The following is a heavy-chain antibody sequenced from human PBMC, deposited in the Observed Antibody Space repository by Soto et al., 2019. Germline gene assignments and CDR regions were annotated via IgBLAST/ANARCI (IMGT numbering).Heavy chain of an antibody. CDR3: AREWRSGGYSGYDWFDGMDV. D-gene: IGHD5-12*01. CDR2: IIPIFGTA. Sequence: SVKVSCKASGGTFSSYAISWVRQAPGRGLEWMGGIIPIFGTANYAQKFQGRVTITADESTSTAYMELSSLRSEDTAVYYCAREWRSGGYSGYDWFDGMDVWGQGTTVTVSS. V-gene: IGHV1-69*13. CDR1: GGTFSSYA. J-gene: IGHJ6*02.